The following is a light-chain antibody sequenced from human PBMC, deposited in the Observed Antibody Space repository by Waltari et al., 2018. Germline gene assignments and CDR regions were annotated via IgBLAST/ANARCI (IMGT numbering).Light chain of an antibody. V-gene: IGLV2-8*01. J-gene: IGLJ3*02. Sequence: QSALTQPPSASGSPGQSVTISCTGLSSDVGYYNYVSWYQQHPGKAPNLIRYEVTLRPSGVPDRFSGSKSGNTASLTVSGLQADDEADYYCSSFVGNNNLVFGGGTKVTVL. CDR3: SSFVGNNNLV. CDR2: EVT. CDR1: SSDVGYYNY.